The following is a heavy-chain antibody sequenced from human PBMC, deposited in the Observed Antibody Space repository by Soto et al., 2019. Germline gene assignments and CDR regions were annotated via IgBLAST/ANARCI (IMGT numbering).Heavy chain of an antibody. CDR1: GYTFTGYY. CDR3: ARDKNGAAVFVHWFDP. D-gene: IGHD6-13*01. CDR2: INPNSGGT. J-gene: IGHJ5*02. V-gene: IGHV1-2*02. Sequence: QVQLVQSGAEVKKPGASVKVSCKASGYTFTGYYMHWVRQAPGQGLEWMGWINPNSGGTNYAQKFQGRVTMPRDTSISTAYMELSRLRSDDTAVYYCARDKNGAAVFVHWFDPWGQGTLVTVSS.